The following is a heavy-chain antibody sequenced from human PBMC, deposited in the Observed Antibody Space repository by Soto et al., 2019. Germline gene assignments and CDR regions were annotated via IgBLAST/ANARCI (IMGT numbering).Heavy chain of an antibody. D-gene: IGHD4-4*01. CDR1: GGSISSGGYY. Sequence: QVQLQESGPGLVKPSQTLSLTCTVSGGSISSGGYYWSWIRQHPGKGLEWIGYIDYSGSTYYNPSLKSRVTISVDTSKNQFSLKLSSVTAADTAVYYCARDHPPNYRRYYYGMDVWGQGTTVTVSS. V-gene: IGHV4-31*03. J-gene: IGHJ6*02. CDR3: ARDHPPNYRRYYYGMDV. CDR2: IDYSGST.